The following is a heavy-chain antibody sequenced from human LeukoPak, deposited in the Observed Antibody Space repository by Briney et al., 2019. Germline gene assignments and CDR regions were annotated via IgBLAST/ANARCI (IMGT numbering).Heavy chain of an antibody. CDR3: AREYYDFWSGYRAIGY. J-gene: IGHJ4*02. V-gene: IGHV1-46*01. CDR2: INPSGGST. D-gene: IGHD3-3*01. CDR1: GYTFTSYY. Sequence: ASVKVSFKASGYTFTSYYMHWVRQAPGQGLEWMGIINPSGGSTSYAQKFQGRVTMTRDMSTSTVYMELSSLRSEDTAVYYCAREYYDFWSGYRAIGYWGQGTLVTVSS.